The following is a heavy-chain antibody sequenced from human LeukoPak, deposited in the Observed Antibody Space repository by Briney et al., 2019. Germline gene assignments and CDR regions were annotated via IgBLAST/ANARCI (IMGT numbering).Heavy chain of an antibody. CDR1: GYTLTELS. Sequence: ASVSVSCKFSGYTLTELSMHWVRQAPGKGGEGVGGFDPEDGETIYAQKFQGRVTMTEDTSTDTAYMELSSLRSEDTAVYYCATALGDYGDYVGDYWGQGTLVTVSS. D-gene: IGHD4-17*01. CDR3: ATALGDYGDYVGDY. CDR2: FDPEDGET. J-gene: IGHJ4*02. V-gene: IGHV1-24*01.